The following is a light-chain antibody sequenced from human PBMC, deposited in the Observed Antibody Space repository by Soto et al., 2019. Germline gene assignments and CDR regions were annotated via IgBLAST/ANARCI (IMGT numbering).Light chain of an antibody. V-gene: IGLV1-44*01. CDR2: SNN. CDR3: AAWDDSLNGYV. CDR1: SSNIGSNT. Sequence: QSVLTQPPSASGTPGQRVTISCSGSSSNIGSNTVNWYQQLPGTAPKLLIYSNNQRPSGVPDRFSGSKSGTSASLAISGLQSQDEADYSSAAWDDSLNGYVFGTGTKVTVL. J-gene: IGLJ1*01.